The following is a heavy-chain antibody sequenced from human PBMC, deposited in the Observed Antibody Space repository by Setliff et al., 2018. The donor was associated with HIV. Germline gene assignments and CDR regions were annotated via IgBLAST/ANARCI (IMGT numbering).Heavy chain of an antibody. V-gene: IGHV1-46*01. CDR1: GYTFTSYS. Sequence: GASVKVSCKASGYTFTSYSLHWVRQAPGQGLEWMGVINPSGGSTAYAENFQGRVTMTRDTSTSTVYMEMRGLRSDDTAVYYCGRNRGNGWYYYDSWGQGTLGTVPQ. D-gene: IGHD3-22*01. J-gene: IGHJ4*02. CDR2: INPSGGST. CDR3: GRNRGNGWYYYDS.